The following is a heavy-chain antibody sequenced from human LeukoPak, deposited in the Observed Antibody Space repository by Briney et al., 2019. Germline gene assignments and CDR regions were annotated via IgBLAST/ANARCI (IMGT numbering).Heavy chain of an antibody. D-gene: IGHD2-2*01. CDR1: GGSISSGGYY. Sequence: SETLSLTCTVSGGSISSGGYYWSWIRQPPGKGLEWIGYIYHSGSTYYNPSLKSRVTISVDRSKNQFSLKLSSVTAADTAVYYCARGLNLRPNKDIVVVPAAIRDYYYMDVWGKGTTVTVSS. CDR3: ARGLNLRPNKDIVVVPAAIRDYYYMDV. J-gene: IGHJ6*03. V-gene: IGHV4-30-2*01. CDR2: IYHSGST.